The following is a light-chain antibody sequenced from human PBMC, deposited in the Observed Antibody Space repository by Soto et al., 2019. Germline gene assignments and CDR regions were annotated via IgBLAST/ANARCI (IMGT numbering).Light chain of an antibody. J-gene: IGKJ3*01. V-gene: IGKV3-20*01. Sequence: EIVLTQSPGTLSLSPGERATLSCRASQSVSSNNLAWYQQRPGQAPRVVIYGASTRATGIPERFSGSGSGTDFTLTISRLEPEDFAVYYCQQYGVSPLTFGPGTKVEIK. CDR1: QSVSSNN. CDR2: GAS. CDR3: QQYGVSPLT.